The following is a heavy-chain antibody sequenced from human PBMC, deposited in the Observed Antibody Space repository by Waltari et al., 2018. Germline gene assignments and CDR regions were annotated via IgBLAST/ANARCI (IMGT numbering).Heavy chain of an antibody. J-gene: IGHJ4*02. CDR2: ISSRSAYK. CDR1: GLSFGTYN. D-gene: IGHD2-2*01. V-gene: IGHV3-21*01. CDR3: VRENCSVTSCFKHFDY. Sequence: EGQLVESGGGLVKPGGSLRLSCAASGLSFGTYNMNWVRQAPGKGLGWVPYISSRSAYKYYANSVKGRFAISRDNAKNLLFLQMNSLRADDTAVYYCVRENCSVTSCFKHFDYWGRGILVTVSS.